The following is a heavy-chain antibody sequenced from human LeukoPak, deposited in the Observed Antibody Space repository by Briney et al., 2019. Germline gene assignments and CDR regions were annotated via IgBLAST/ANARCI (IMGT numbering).Heavy chain of an antibody. CDR1: GLNSSDYG. CDR3: TLYFYDSSGLVRDY. CDR2: ISYDGTGI. J-gene: IGHJ4*02. Sequence: GGSLRLSCAASGLNSSDYGLHRVRQAPGKGLERVAGISYDGTGIHYTDSVRGGFTLSRDNTQNMLYLQMKSLRAQDTAMCYSTLYFYDSSGLVRDYWGQGTLVTVSS. D-gene: IGHD3-22*01. V-gene: IGHV3-30*03.